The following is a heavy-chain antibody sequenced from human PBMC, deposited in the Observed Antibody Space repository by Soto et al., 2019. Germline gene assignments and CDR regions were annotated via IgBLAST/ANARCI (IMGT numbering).Heavy chain of an antibody. CDR2: IIPIFGTA. CDR1: GGTFSSYA. V-gene: IGHV1-69*13. J-gene: IGHJ4*02. Sequence: ASVKVSCKASGGTFSSYAISWVRQAPGQGLEWMGGIIPIFGTANYARKFQGRVTITADESTSTAYMELSSLRSEDTAVYYCARVGYSSSSGYFDYWGQGTLVTVSS. D-gene: IGHD6-6*01. CDR3: ARVGYSSSSGYFDY.